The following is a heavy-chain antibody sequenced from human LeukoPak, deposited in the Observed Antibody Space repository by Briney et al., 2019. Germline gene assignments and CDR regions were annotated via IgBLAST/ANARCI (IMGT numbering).Heavy chain of an antibody. CDR3: ARGGPAYFDL. Sequence: SETLSLTCTVSGGSVSSGSYYWSWIRQPPGKGLEWIGEINHSGSTNYNPSLKSRVTISVDTSKNQFSLKLSSVTAADTAVYYCARGGPAYFDLWGRGTLVTVSS. V-gene: IGHV4-61*01. J-gene: IGHJ2*01. D-gene: IGHD6-25*01. CDR2: INHSGST. CDR1: GGSVSSGSYY.